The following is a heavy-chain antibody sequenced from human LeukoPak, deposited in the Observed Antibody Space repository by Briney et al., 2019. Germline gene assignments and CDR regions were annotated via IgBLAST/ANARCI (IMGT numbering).Heavy chain of an antibody. CDR2: ISSSSSYI. Sequence: GGSLRRSCAASGFTFSSYSMNLVRQAPGKGLEWVSSISSSSSYIYYADSVKGRFTISRDNAKNSLYLQMNSLRAEDTAVYYCAREDTAMVNYYGMDVWGQGTTVTVSS. CDR1: GFTFSSYS. V-gene: IGHV3-21*01. CDR3: AREDTAMVNYYGMDV. J-gene: IGHJ6*02. D-gene: IGHD5-18*01.